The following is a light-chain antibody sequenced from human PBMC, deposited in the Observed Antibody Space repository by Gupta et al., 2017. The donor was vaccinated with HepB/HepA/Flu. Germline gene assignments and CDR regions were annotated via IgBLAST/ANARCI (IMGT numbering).Light chain of an antibody. CDR2: GAS. Sequence: EIVFTQPPGTLSLSPGERATLSCRASQSVSSSYLAWYQQKPGQAPRLLIYGASSRATGIPDRFSGSGSGTDFTLTISRLEPEDFAVYYCQQYGSSPPVTFSQGTRLEIK. CDR3: QQYGSSPPVT. J-gene: IGKJ5*01. CDR1: QSVSSSY. V-gene: IGKV3-20*01.